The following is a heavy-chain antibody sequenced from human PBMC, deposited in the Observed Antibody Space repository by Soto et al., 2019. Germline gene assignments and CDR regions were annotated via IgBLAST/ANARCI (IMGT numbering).Heavy chain of an antibody. J-gene: IGHJ4*01. CDR3: ARPSSSSGYYLWYFDY. CDR1: GDTFRSYA. V-gene: IGHV1-69*13. Sequence: SVKVSCKASGDTFRSYAISWVRQAPGQGLEWMGGIIPMFGTANYAQNLQGRVTIIADESTSTAYMELSSLRSEDTAVYYCARPSSSSGYYLWYFDYWGQ. CDR2: IIPMFGTA. D-gene: IGHD3-22*01.